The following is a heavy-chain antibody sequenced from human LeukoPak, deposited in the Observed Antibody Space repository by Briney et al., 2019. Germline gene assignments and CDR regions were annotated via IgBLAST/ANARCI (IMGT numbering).Heavy chain of an antibody. J-gene: IGHJ4*02. CDR3: ARDSSSWYFYFDY. CDR2: IYYSGST. CDR1: GGSFSSGSYY. Sequence: SETLSLTCTVSGGSFSSGSYYWSWIRQPPGKGLEWIGYIYYSGSTNYNPSLKSRVTISVDTSKNQFSLKLSSVTAADTAVYYCARDSSSWYFYFDYWGQGTLVTVSS. V-gene: IGHV4-61*01. D-gene: IGHD6-13*01.